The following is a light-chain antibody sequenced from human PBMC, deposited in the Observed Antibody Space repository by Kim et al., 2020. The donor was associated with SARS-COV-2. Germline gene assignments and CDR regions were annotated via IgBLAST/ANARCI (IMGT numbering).Light chain of an antibody. CDR2: YDS. Sequence: SYELTQPRSVSVAPGETARITCGGNNIGSKSVHWCQQKPGQAPVPVIFYDSDRPSGIPERFSGSKSGNTATLTINRVEAGDAADHFCKVWAVGPPVFGGG. J-gene: IGLJ3*02. V-gene: IGLV3-21*01. CDR1: NIGSKS. CDR3: KVWAVGPPV.